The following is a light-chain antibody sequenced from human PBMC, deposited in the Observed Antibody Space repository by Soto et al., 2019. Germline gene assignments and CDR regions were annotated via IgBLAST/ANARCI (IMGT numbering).Light chain of an antibody. CDR1: SSNIGAGYD. CDR3: QSYDSGLGGYVI. Sequence: QSVLTQPPSVSGAPGQRVTISCTGNSSNIGAGYDVHWYQHLPGTAPKLLIYGNSNRPSGVPVRFSGSKSGTSASLAITGLQAEDEADYSCQSYDSGLGGYVIFGGGTKVTVL. V-gene: IGLV1-40*01. CDR2: GNS. J-gene: IGLJ2*01.